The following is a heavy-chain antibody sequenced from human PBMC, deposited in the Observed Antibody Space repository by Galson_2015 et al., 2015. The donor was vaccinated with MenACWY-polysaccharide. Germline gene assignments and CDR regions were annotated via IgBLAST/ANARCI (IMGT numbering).Heavy chain of an antibody. J-gene: IGHJ4*02. V-gene: IGHV3-11*01. CDR1: GFTFSDYY. D-gene: IGHD3-10*01. CDR2: ISDSGSAI. Sequence: SLRLSCAASGFTFSDYYMHWIRQAPGKGLEWVSYISDSGSAIYFADSVMGRFIISRDNAKNSLYLQMNSLRAEDTAVYFCARDPRGARSSYFDNWGQGILVTVSS. CDR3: ARDPRGARSSYFDN.